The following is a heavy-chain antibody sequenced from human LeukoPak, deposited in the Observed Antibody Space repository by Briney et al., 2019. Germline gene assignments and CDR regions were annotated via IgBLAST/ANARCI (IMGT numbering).Heavy chain of an antibody. V-gene: IGHV3-7*01. J-gene: IGHJ4*02. CDR2: INEDGSNK. Sequence: ETLSLTCTVSGGSISSGGYYWSWIRQAPGKGLEWVANINEDGSNKWHLGSVKGRFTVSRDNARNALYLQMNSLRVEDTAVYYGTRVIVAVPGYFDYFDFWGQGALVTVSS. CDR1: GGSISSGGYY. D-gene: IGHD6-19*01. CDR3: TRVIVAVPGYFDYFDF.